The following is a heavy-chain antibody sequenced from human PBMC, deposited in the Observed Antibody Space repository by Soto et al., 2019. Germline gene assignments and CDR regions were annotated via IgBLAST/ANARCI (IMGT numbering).Heavy chain of an antibody. J-gene: IGHJ4*01. CDR1: GASISSGTW. CDR2: IYHSGST. Sequence: PSETLSLTCAVSGASISSGTWWSWVRQSPGKGLEWIGEIYHSGSTNHNPSLKSRVIISVDKSRNQFPLKLSSVTAADTAVYFCASHRGNTFGPYDYWGQGTQVT. V-gene: IGHV4-4*02. D-gene: IGHD3-16*01. CDR3: ASHRGNTFGPYDY.